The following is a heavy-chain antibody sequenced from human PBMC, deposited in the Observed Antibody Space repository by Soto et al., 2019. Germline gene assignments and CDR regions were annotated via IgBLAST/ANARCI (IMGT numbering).Heavy chain of an antibody. D-gene: IGHD5-18*01. Sequence: QVQLVESGGGLVKPGGSLRLSCAASGFTFSDYYMSWIRQAPGKGLEWVSYISSSGSTIYYADSVKGRFTISRDNXKXXLYLQMNSLRAEDTAVYYCARGVDTAMDYSYGMDVWGQGTTVTVSS. J-gene: IGHJ6*02. CDR2: ISSSGSTI. V-gene: IGHV3-11*01. CDR1: GFTFSDYY. CDR3: ARGVDTAMDYSYGMDV.